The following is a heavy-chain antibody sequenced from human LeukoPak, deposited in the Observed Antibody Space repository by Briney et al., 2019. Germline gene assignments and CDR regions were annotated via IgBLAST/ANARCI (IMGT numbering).Heavy chain of an antibody. CDR1: GGSISSYY. D-gene: IGHD4-11*01. CDR3: ASSYDYSLNWFDP. V-gene: IGHV4-59*01. Sequence: PSETLSLTCTVSGGSISSYYWSWIRQPPGKGLEWIGYIYYSGSTNYNPSLKSRVTISVDTSKNQFSLKLSSVTAADTAVYYCASSYDYSLNWFDPWGQGTLVTVSS. CDR2: IYYSGST. J-gene: IGHJ5*02.